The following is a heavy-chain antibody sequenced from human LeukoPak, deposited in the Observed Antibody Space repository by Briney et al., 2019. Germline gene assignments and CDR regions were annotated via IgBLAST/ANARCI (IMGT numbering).Heavy chain of an antibody. Sequence: GRSLRLSCAASGFTFSSYAMSWVRQAPGKGLEWVSAISGSGGSTYYADSVKGRFTISRDNSKNTLYLQMNSLRAEDTAVYYCAKAPPYCSGGSCPYNWFDPWGQGTLVTVSS. CDR2: ISGSGGST. V-gene: IGHV3-23*01. D-gene: IGHD2-15*01. CDR3: AKAPPYCSGGSCPYNWFDP. J-gene: IGHJ5*02. CDR1: GFTFSSYA.